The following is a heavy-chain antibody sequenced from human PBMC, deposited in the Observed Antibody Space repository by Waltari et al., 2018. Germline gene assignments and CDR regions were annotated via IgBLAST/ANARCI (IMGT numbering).Heavy chain of an antibody. CDR1: GESFSGYY. D-gene: IGHD3-9*01. CDR2: INHSGHI. V-gene: IGHV4-34*01. J-gene: IGHJ6*02. Sequence: QVQLQQWGAGLLKPSATLSLTCAVYGESFSGYYWIWIRQPPGKGLEWIGQINHSGHINYNPSLKSRVTISADTSKDHFSLNLTSVTAADTAVYYCARGKTGYSHGFDVWGQGHTVTVS. CDR3: ARGKTGYSHGFDV.